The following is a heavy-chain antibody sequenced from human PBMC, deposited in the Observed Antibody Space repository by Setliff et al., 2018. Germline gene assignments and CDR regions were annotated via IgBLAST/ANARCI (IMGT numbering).Heavy chain of an antibody. J-gene: IGHJ5*02. CDR2: IYIRGGT. V-gene: IGHV4-61*02. CDR3: AVDHVTNIAESGYGYTRIDP. D-gene: IGHD6-19*01. CDR1: GGSITDENSW. Sequence: PSETLSLTCTVSGGSITDENSWWAWIRQPAGKRPEWLGLIYIRGGTDYNPSLKSRVTISLVTSRNQFSLNLTSVTAADTAVYYCAVDHVTNIAESGYGYTRIDPWGQGIPVTVSS.